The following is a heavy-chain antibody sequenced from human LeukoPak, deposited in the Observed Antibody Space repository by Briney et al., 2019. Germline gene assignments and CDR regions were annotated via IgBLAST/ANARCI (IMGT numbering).Heavy chain of an antibody. CDR1: GGSISSHY. Sequence: SETLSLTCTVSGGSISSHYWTWIRQSPVKGLEWIGDISNSGSTSYNPSLKSRVTMSVDTSKNQFSLKLSSVTAADTAVYYCARVWITMVRGATHDAFDIWGQGTMVTVSS. D-gene: IGHD3-10*01. CDR3: ARVWITMVRGATHDAFDI. CDR2: ISNSGST. V-gene: IGHV4-59*11. J-gene: IGHJ3*02.